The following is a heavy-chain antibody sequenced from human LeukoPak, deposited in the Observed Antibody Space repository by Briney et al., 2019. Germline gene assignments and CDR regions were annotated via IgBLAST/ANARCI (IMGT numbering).Heavy chain of an antibody. V-gene: IGHV3-53*01. CDR2: IYSGGST. J-gene: IGHJ6*02. D-gene: IGHD6-6*01. CDR3: ARDGSSPSRIWYYGMDV. Sequence: PGGSLRLSCAASGFTVSSNYMSWVRQAPGKGLEWVSVIYSGGSTYYADSVKGRFTISRDNSKNTLYLQMNSLRAEDTAVYYCARDGSSPSRIWYYGMDVWGQGTTVTVSS. CDR1: GFTVSSNY.